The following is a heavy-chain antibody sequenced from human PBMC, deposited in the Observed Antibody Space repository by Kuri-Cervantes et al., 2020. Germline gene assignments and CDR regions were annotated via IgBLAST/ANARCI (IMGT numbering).Heavy chain of an antibody. V-gene: IGHV3-74*01. D-gene: IGHD6-13*01. CDR2: INSDGSST. Sequence: GGSLRLSCAASGFTFSSYWMHWVRQAPGKGLVWVSRINSDGSSTSYADSVKGRFTISRDNAKNTLYLQMNSLRAEDTAVYYRARDLTSSSWPNWFDPWGQGTLVTVSS. CDR1: GFTFSSYW. J-gene: IGHJ5*02. CDR3: ARDLTSSSWPNWFDP.